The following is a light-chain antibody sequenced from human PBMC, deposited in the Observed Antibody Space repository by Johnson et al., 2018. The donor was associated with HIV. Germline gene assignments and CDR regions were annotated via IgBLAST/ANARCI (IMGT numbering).Light chain of an antibody. CDR3: GTWDSSLSAYV. CDR2: ETN. CDR1: SSNIGNNY. Sequence: QSVLTQPPSVSAAPGQKVTISCSGSSSNIGNNYVSWYQQLPGTAPKLLIYETNKRPSGIPDRFSGSKSGTSAALGITGLQTGDEADYYCGTWDSSLSAYVFGTGTKVTAL. V-gene: IGLV1-51*02. J-gene: IGLJ1*01.